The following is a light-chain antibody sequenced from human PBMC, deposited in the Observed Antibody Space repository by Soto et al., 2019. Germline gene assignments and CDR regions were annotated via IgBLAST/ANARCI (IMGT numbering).Light chain of an antibody. CDR3: AAWDDSLNGVV. CDR1: SSNIGSNT. CDR2: SNN. Sequence: QSVLTQPPSASGTPGQRVTTSCSGSSSNIGSNTVNWYQQLPGTATKLLIYSNNQRPSGVPDRFSGSKSGTSASLAISGLQSEDEADYYCAAWDDSLNGVVFGGGTKVTVL. J-gene: IGLJ2*01. V-gene: IGLV1-44*01.